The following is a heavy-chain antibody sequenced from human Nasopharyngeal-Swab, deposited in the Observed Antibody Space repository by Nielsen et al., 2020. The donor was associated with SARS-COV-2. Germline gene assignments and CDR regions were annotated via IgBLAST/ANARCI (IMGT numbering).Heavy chain of an antibody. D-gene: IGHD6-19*01. Sequence: WIRQPPGKGLEWVAVISYDGSNKYYADSVKGRFTISRDNSKNTLYLQMNSLRAEDTAVYYCAKVLAVAGTRDYWGQGTLVTVSS. J-gene: IGHJ4*02. V-gene: IGHV3-30*18. CDR2: ISYDGSNK. CDR3: AKVLAVAGTRDY.